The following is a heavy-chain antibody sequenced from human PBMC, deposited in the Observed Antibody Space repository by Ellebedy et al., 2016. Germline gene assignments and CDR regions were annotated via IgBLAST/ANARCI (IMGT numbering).Heavy chain of an antibody. Sequence: ASVKVSXXASGYTFTTSGISWVRQAPGQGLEWMGIINPSGGSTSYAQKFQGRVTMTRDTSTSTVYMELSSLRSEDTAVYYCARDFAMRDEGGSSDSSGYYAGYWGQGTLVTVSS. CDR3: ARDFAMRDEGGSSDSSGYYAGY. J-gene: IGHJ4*02. D-gene: IGHD3-22*01. CDR1: GYTFTTSG. CDR2: INPSGGST. V-gene: IGHV1-46*01.